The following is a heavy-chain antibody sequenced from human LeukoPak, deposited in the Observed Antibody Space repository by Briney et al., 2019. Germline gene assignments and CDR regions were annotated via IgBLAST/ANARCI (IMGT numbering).Heavy chain of an antibody. J-gene: IGHJ5*02. Sequence: SETLSLTCTVSGGSISSYYWSWIRQPAGKGLEWIGRIYTSGSTNYNPSLKSRVTMSVDTSKNQFSLKLSSVTAADTAAYYCARGHIAVAGSNWFDPWGQGTLVTVSS. CDR3: ARGHIAVAGSNWFDP. V-gene: IGHV4-4*07. CDR2: IYTSGST. D-gene: IGHD6-19*01. CDR1: GGSISSYY.